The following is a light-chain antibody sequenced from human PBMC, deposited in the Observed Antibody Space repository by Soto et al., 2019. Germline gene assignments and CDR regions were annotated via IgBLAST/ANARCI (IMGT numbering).Light chain of an antibody. CDR2: DAY. J-gene: IGKJ5*01. Sequence: EVVLTQSPVPLFFSPGERATLSRRASQSFRGLLAWYQQKPGQAPRLLIYDAYNRATGIPPRFSGSGSGTDFTLTISSLEPEDSAVYYCQQRHMWPITFGQGTRLEIK. CDR3: QQRHMWPIT. V-gene: IGKV3-11*01. CDR1: QSFRGL.